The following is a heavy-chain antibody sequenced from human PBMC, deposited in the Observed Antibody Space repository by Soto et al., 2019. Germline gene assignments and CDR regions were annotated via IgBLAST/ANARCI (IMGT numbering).Heavy chain of an antibody. CDR1: GFNFSSYS. CDR3: AKSGYCTNGVCYLDY. J-gene: IGHJ4*02. V-gene: IGHV3-21*01. CDR2: ISSSSSYV. D-gene: IGHD2-8*01. Sequence: GGSLRLSCAASGFNFSSYSMNWVRQAPGKGLEWVSSISSSSSYVYYADSVKGRFTISRDNAKNSLYLQMNSLRAEDTAVYYCAKSGYCTNGVCYLDYWGQGTLVTVSS.